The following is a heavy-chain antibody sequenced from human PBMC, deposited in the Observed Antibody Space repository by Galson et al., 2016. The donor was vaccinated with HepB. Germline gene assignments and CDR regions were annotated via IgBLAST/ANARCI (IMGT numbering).Heavy chain of an antibody. Sequence: SLSLSCAASGFTFSSYWMHWVRQAPGKGLGLVSRINSDGSTTNYADPVKGRFTISRDNAKNTLYPQMNNLRAEDTAVYYCVNLGTTRTWGQGTQVTVSS. J-gene: IGHJ5*02. CDR1: GFTFSSYW. V-gene: IGHV3-74*01. D-gene: IGHD1-26*01. CDR2: INSDGSTT. CDR3: VNLGTTRT.